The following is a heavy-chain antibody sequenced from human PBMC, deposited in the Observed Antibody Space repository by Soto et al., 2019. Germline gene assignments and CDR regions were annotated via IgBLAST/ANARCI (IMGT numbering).Heavy chain of an antibody. CDR1: GFTFSNYA. D-gene: IGHD3-3*01. V-gene: IGHV3-23*01. J-gene: IGHJ4*02. CDR3: AKMDRITIFGVVSIDY. Sequence: GGSLRLSCVVSGFTFSNYAMNWVRQAPGKGLEWVSVISGSGGISYYADSVKGRFAISRDNSKNTLYLQLNSLTAEDAAVYYCAKMDRITIFGVVSIDYWGQGTLVTVSS. CDR2: ISGSGGIS.